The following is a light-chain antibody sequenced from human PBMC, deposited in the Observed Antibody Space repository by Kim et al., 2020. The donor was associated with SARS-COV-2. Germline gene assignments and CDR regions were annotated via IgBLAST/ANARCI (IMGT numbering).Light chain of an antibody. V-gene: IGKV1-39*01. CDR1: QSTSSY. Sequence: SASVGDRVTITCRASQSTSSYLNWYQQKPGKAPNLLIYAASSLQSGVPSRFSGSGSGTDFPLTISNLQPEDFATYYCQQSYSTPYTFGQGTKLEI. CDR2: AAS. J-gene: IGKJ2*01. CDR3: QQSYSTPYT.